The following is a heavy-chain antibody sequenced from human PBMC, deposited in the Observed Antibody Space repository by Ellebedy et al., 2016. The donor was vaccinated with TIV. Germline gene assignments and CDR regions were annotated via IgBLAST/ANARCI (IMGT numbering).Heavy chain of an antibody. CDR3: ATFASGSHFSGYLDS. CDR2: IYYGGST. Sequence: MPSETLSLTCSASGGSITHFYWTWIRQPPGKGLEWIGNIYYGGSTNYNPSLKSRVFISVDTSKSQFSLSLTSVTAADTAVYYCATFASGSHFSGYLDSWGQGALVTVSS. V-gene: IGHV4-59*01. D-gene: IGHD3-10*01. CDR1: GGSITHFY. J-gene: IGHJ4*02.